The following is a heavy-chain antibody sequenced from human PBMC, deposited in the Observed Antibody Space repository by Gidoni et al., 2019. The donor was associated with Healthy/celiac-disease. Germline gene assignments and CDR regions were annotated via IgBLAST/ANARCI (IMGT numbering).Heavy chain of an antibody. V-gene: IGHV3-9*01. CDR2: ISWNSGSI. CDR3: AKGPGPYYYYGMDV. J-gene: IGHJ6*02. CDR1: GSTFDDYA. Sequence: EVQLVESGGGLVQPGRSLRLSCAASGSTFDDYAMHWVRQAPGKGLEWVSGISWNSGSIGYADSVKGRFTISRDNAKNSLYLQMNSLRAEDTALYYCAKGPGPYYYYGMDVWGQGTTVTVSS.